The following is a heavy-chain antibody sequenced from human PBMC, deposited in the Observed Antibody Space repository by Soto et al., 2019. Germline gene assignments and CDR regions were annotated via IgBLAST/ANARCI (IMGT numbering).Heavy chain of an antibody. CDR2: ISSSSSYI. Sequence: PGGSLRLSCAASGFTFSSYSMNWVRQAPGKGLEWVSSISSSSSYIYYADSVKGRFTISRDNAKNSLYLQMNSLRAEDTAVYYCSRDPPRGGPIDSWGQRTLVPVSS. V-gene: IGHV3-21*01. D-gene: IGHD2-15*01. CDR1: GFTFSSYS. CDR3: SRDPPRGGPIDS. J-gene: IGHJ4*02.